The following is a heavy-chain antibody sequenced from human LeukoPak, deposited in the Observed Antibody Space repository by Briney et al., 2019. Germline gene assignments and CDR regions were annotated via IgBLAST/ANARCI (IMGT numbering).Heavy chain of an antibody. D-gene: IGHD3-22*01. CDR1: GGSISSYY. CDR2: IYYSGST. J-gene: IGHJ4*02. CDR3: ARDPPGDDSSGSFDY. Sequence: PSETLSLTCTVSGGSISSYYWSWIRQPPGKGLEWIGYIYYSGSTYYNPSLKSRVTISVDTSKNQFSLKLSSVTAADTAVYYCARDPPGDDSSGSFDYWGQGTLVTVSS. V-gene: IGHV4-59*12.